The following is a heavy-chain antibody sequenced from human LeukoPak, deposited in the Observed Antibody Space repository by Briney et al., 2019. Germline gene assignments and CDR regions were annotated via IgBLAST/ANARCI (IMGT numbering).Heavy chain of an antibody. CDR1: GGSFSGYY. V-gene: IGHV4-34*01. CDR2: INHSGST. Sequence: SETLSLTCAVYGGSFSGYYWSWIRQPPGKGLEWIGEINHSGSTNYNPSLKSRVTISVDTSKNQFSLKLSSVTAADTAVYYCARSSYGIFDYWGQGTLVTVSS. D-gene: IGHD5-18*01. CDR3: ARSSYGIFDY. J-gene: IGHJ4*02.